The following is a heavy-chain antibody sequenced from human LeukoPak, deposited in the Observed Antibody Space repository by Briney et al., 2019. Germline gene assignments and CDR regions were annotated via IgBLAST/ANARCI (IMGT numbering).Heavy chain of an antibody. J-gene: IGHJ4*02. CDR2: IYYSGST. CDR3: ARDSPYGDYKHLLDY. CDR1: GGSFSGYY. Sequence: KPSETLSLTCAVYGGSFSGYYWSWIRQPPGKGLEWIGYIYYSGSTNYNPSLKSRVTISVDTSKNQFSLKLSSVTAADTAVYYCARDSPYGDYKHLLDYWGQGTLVTVSS. V-gene: IGHV4-59*01. D-gene: IGHD4-17*01.